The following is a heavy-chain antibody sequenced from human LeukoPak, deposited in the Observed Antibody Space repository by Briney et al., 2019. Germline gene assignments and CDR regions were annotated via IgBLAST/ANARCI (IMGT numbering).Heavy chain of an antibody. CDR3: ARGVYYDSGGYYQYRWYFDY. J-gene: IGHJ4*02. V-gene: IGHV4-31*03. CDR1: GGSISSGGYS. D-gene: IGHD3-22*01. CDR2: IYYSGST. Sequence: PSETLSLTCTVSGGSISSGGYSWSWIRQHPGKGLEWIGYIYYSGSTYYNPSLKSRVTISVDTSKNQFSLKLSSVTAADTAVYYCARGVYYDSGGYYQYRWYFDYWGQGTLVTVSS.